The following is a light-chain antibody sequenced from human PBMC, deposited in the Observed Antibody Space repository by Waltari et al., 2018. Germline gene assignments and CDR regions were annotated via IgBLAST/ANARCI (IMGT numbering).Light chain of an antibody. V-gene: IGKV1-33*01. J-gene: IGKJ1*01. CDR3: QQYDNLPVT. CDR1: QDISKY. Sequence: DIQITQSPSSLSASVRDRVTITSQASQDISKYLSWYQQKPGKAPKLLIYGASNLETGVPSRFSGSGSRTDCTFTISSLQPEDVATYYCQQYDNLPVTFGQGTKVEIK. CDR2: GAS.